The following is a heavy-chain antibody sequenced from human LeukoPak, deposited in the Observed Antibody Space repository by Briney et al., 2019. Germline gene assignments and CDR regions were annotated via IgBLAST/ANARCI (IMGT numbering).Heavy chain of an antibody. D-gene: IGHD4-17*01. CDR1: GYSISTSYY. CDR3: ARAGYGDSAFDY. J-gene: IGHJ4*02. CDR2: IYHSGNT. Sequence: PSETLSLTCTVSGYSISTSYYWGWIRQPPGKGLEWIGSIYHSGNTYYNPSLKSRVTISVDTSKNQFSLKLNSVTAADTAVYYCARAGYGDSAFDYWGQGTLVTVS. V-gene: IGHV4-38-2*02.